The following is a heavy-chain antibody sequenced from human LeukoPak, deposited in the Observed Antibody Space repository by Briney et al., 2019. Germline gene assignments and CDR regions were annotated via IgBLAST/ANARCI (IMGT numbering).Heavy chain of an antibody. CDR1: GFTFSSYG. V-gene: IGHV4-39*07. CDR3: ARDTGQYAPGTPGFTRFDP. CDR2: VYNSGST. J-gene: IGHJ5*02. D-gene: IGHD3-10*01. Sequence: GSLRLSCAASGFTFSSYGMSWVRQPPGKGLEWIGSVYNSGSTYYDPSLKSRVIVSLAMSQNQFSLRLTSVTAADTAVYYCARDTGQYAPGTPGFTRFDPWGQGALVTVSS.